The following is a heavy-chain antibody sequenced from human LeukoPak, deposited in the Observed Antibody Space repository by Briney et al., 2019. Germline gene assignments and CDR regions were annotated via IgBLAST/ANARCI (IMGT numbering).Heavy chain of an antibody. D-gene: IGHD3-10*01. CDR1: GGTFSSYA. J-gene: IGHJ3*02. Sequence: ASVKVSCKASGGTFSSYAISWVRQAPGQRLEWMGWINAGNGNTKYSQKFQGRVTITRDTSASTAYMELSSLRSEDTAVYYCARTFYGSGETSVPYRGAFDIWGQGTMVTVSS. CDR2: INAGNGNT. V-gene: IGHV1-3*01. CDR3: ARTFYGSGETSVPYRGAFDI.